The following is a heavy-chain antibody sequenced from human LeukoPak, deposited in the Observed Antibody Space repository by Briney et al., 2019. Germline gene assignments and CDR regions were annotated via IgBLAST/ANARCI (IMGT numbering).Heavy chain of an antibody. CDR1: GYSFSNYW. CDR3: ARHRFGELLFDY. Sequence: GESLKISCKASGYSFSNYWIGWVRQVPGKGLEWMGIVYPRDSDTRYSPSFQGQVTISADKSISTAYLQWSSLKASDTAMYYCARHRFGELLFDYWGQGTLVTVSS. CDR2: VYPRDSDT. J-gene: IGHJ4*02. D-gene: IGHD3-10*01. V-gene: IGHV5-51*01.